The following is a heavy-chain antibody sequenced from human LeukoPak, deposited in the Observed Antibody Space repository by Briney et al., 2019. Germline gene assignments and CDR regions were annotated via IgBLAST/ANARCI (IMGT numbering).Heavy chain of an antibody. CDR1: GGSFSGYY. D-gene: IGHD6-19*01. V-gene: IGHV4-34*01. CDR3: ARSISGWYRG. J-gene: IGHJ4*02. Sequence: PSETLSLTXAVYGGSFSGYYWSWIRQPPGKGLEWIGEINHSGSTNYNPSLKSRVTISVDTSKNQFSLKLSSVTAADTAVYYCARSISGWYRGWGQGTLVTVSS. CDR2: INHSGST.